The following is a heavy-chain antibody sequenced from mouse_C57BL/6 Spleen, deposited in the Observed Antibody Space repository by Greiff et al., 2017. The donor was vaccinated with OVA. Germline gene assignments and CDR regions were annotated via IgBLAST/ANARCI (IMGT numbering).Heavy chain of an antibody. CDR2: IYPRSGNT. J-gene: IGHJ1*03. Sequence: QVQLQQSGAELARPGASVKLSCKASGYTFTSYGISWVKQRTGQGLEWIGEIYPRSGNTYYNEKFKGKATLTADKSTSTAYMELRSLTSEDSAVYFCASKRSFDVWGTGTTVTVSS. V-gene: IGHV1-81*01. CDR3: ASKRSFDV. CDR1: GYTFTSYG.